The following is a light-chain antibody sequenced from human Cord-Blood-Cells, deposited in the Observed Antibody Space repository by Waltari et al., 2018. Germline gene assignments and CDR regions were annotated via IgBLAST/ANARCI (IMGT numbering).Light chain of an antibody. CDR1: SSDVGGYNY. CDR3: SSYTSSSTWV. Sequence: QSALTQPASVSGYPGQSITISCTGTSSDVGGYNYVSWYQQHPGKAPKLMIYDVSNRPSGVSKRFSGAKSGKTASLTISGLQAEDEADYDCSSYTSSSTWVFGGGTKLTVL. CDR2: DVS. J-gene: IGLJ3*02. V-gene: IGLV2-14*01.